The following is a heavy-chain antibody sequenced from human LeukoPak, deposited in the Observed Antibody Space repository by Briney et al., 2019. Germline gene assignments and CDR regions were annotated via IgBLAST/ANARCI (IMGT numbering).Heavy chain of an antibody. CDR2: INQDGSDK. V-gene: IGHV3-7*01. J-gene: IGHJ4*02. D-gene: IGHD2-2*01. CDR3: ARYCSSTSCHSPQVDY. CDR1: GFTLSNYN. Sequence: GGSLRLSCAASGFTLSNYNMNWVRQAPGKGLEWVANINQDGSDKYYVDSVKGRFSISRDNAKNSLYLQMNSLRAEDTAVYYCARYCSSTSCHSPQVDYWGQGTLVTVSS.